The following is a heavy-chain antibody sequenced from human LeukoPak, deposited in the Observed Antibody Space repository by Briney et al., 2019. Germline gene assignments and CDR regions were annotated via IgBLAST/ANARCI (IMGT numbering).Heavy chain of an antibody. CDR1: GYSFSIYW. CDR3: ARLSRSGVITANFDS. Sequence: GESLKISCKASGYSFSIYWIAWVRQMPGKGLEWMGIIYPGDSDIRYSPSFQGQVTISADKSISTAYLQWSSLKASDTAMYYCARLSRSGVITANFDSWGQGTLVTVSS. V-gene: IGHV5-51*01. CDR2: IYPGDSDI. J-gene: IGHJ4*02. D-gene: IGHD2-15*01.